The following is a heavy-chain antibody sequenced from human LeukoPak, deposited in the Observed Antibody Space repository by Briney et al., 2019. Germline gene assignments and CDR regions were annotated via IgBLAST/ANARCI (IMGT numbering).Heavy chain of an antibody. D-gene: IGHD6-6*01. Sequence: PSETLSLTCTVSGGSISSYYWSWIRQPAGKGLGWIGRIYTSGSTNYNSSLKSRVTMSVDTSKNQFSLKLSSVTAADTAVYYCARDRIAARRGVDWFDPWGQGTLVTVSS. CDR3: ARDRIAARRGVDWFDP. CDR1: GGSISSYY. V-gene: IGHV4-4*07. CDR2: IYTSGST. J-gene: IGHJ5*02.